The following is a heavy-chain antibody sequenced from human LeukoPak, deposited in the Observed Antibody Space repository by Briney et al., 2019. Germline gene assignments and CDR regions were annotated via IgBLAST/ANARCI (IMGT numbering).Heavy chain of an antibody. D-gene: IGHD3-10*01. CDR1: GFTFNSYA. CDR3: AKAALYGSGSYYTAFDT. J-gene: IGHJ3*02. CDR2: LTESGGRT. V-gene: IGHV3-23*01. Sequence: GGSLRLSCAASGFTFNSYAMSWVRQAPGKGLEWVSTLTESGGRTYSADSVKGRFTISRDNSKNTLYLQMNSLRAEDTAVYYCAKAALYGSGSYYTAFDTWGQGTMVTVSS.